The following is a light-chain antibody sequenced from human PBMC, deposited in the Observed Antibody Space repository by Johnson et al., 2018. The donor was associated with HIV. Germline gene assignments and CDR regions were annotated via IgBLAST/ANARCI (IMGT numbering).Light chain of an antibody. CDR2: ENN. CDR1: SSNIGNNY. V-gene: IGLV1-51*01. Sequence: QSVLTQPPSVSAAPGQKVTISCSGSSSNIGNNYVSWYQQLPGTAPKLLIYENNKRPSGIPDRFSGSKSGTSATLGITGLQTGDEADYYCGTWNNSLSAGRVCGTGTKVTVL. J-gene: IGLJ1*01. CDR3: GTWNNSLSAGRV.